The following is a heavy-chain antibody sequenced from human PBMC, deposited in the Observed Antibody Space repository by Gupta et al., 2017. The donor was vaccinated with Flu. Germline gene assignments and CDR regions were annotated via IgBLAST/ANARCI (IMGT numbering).Heavy chain of an antibody. D-gene: IGHD1-26*01. CDR3: ARIQVGASYFDF. V-gene: IGHV4-28*01. Sequence: QVQLQESGPGLVKPSDTLSLTCAVSGYSISNSNWWGWIRQPPGKGLEWIGYIYYSGSTYYNPSLKSRVTMSLDTAKKQFSLNLRSVTAVDTAVYYWARIQVGASYFDFWGQGTLVTVSS. J-gene: IGHJ4*02. CDR1: GYSISNSNW. CDR2: IYYSGST.